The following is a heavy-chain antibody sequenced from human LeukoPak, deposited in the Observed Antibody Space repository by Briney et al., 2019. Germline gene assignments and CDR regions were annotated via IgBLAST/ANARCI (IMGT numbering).Heavy chain of an antibody. CDR3: ARDPNFYGSGRLVSE. D-gene: IGHD3-10*01. J-gene: IGHJ4*02. V-gene: IGHV4-4*07. CDR1: GGSFSGYY. Sequence: KTSETLSLTCAVYGGSFSGYYWSWIRQPAGKGLEWIGRIYTSGSTNYNPSLKSRVTMSVDTSKNQFSLKLSSVTAADTAVYYCARDPNFYGSGRLVSEWGQGTLVTVSS. CDR2: IYTSGST.